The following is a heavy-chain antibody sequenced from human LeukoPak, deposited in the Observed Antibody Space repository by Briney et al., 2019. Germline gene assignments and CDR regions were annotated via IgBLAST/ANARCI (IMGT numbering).Heavy chain of an antibody. D-gene: IGHD6-19*01. CDR1: GFNFGNYG. CDR2: IRASGRTT. V-gene: IGHV3-23*01. CDR3: AKLVTVAGTDY. J-gene: IGHJ4*02. Sequence: GGSLRLSCAASGFNFGNYGMNWVRQAPGKGLEWVSGIRASGRTTDYADSVKGRFTISRDTSKNTLHLQMNSLRAEDTAVYYCAKLVTVAGTDYWGQGTLVTVSS.